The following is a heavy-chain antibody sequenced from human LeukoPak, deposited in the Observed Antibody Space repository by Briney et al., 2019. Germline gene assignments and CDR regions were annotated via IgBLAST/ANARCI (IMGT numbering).Heavy chain of an antibody. Sequence: ASVKVSCKASGYTFTGYYMHWVRQAPGQGLEWMGWINPNSGGTNYAQKFQGRVTMTRDTSISTAYMELSRLRSDDTAVYYCATDIVVVVAATRDYWGQGTLVTVPS. CDR3: ATDIVVVVAATRDY. CDR1: GYTFTGYY. J-gene: IGHJ4*02. D-gene: IGHD2-15*01. V-gene: IGHV1-2*02. CDR2: INPNSGGT.